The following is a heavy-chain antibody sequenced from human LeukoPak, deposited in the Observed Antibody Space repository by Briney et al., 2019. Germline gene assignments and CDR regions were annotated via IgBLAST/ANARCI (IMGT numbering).Heavy chain of an antibody. CDR3: ARDLGLDAFDI. CDR2: IKQDGSEK. J-gene: IGHJ3*02. V-gene: IGHV3-7*01. Sequence: GGSLRLSCAASGFTFSSYAMSWVRQAPGKGLEWVANIKQDGSEKYYVDSVKGRFTISRDDAKNSLYLQMNSLRAEDTAVYYCARDLGLDAFDIWGQGTMVTVSS. CDR1: GFTFSSYA.